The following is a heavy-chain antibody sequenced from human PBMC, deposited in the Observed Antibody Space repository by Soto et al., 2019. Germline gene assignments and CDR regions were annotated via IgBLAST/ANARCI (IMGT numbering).Heavy chain of an antibody. V-gene: IGHV3-23*01. CDR1: GFTFGDYA. CDR2: VTVTGGST. CDR3: ARQRTPEGWFDP. D-gene: IGHD2-15*01. J-gene: IGHJ5*02. Sequence: GGSLRLSCTASGFTFGDYAMSWFRQAPGKGLEWVSTVTVTGGSTYYADSVKGRVTISRDRSNYTVSLLLNSLRVEDTAIYYCARQRTPEGWFDPWGQGTLVTVYS.